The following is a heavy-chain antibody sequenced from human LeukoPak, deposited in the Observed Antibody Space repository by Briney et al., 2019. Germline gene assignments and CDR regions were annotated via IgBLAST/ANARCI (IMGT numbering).Heavy chain of an antibody. Sequence: SETLSLTCTVSDGSISSYYWSWIRQPPGKGLEWIGYIYYSGSTNYNPPLKSRVTISVDTSKNQFSLKLSSVTAADTAVYYCARHRDWERYFDYWGQGTLVTVSS. CDR1: DGSISSYY. D-gene: IGHD5-24*01. CDR2: IYYSGST. J-gene: IGHJ4*02. V-gene: IGHV4-59*08. CDR3: ARHRDWERYFDY.